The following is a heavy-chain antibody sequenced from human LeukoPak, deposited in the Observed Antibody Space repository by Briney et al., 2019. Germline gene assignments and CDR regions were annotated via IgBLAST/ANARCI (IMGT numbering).Heavy chain of an antibody. CDR3: ARVEGGPHSRAMVDY. V-gene: IGHV1-69*02. J-gene: IGHJ4*02. CDR2: IIPILGIA. Sequence: SVKVSCKASGYTFTSYTISWVRQAPGQGLEWMGRIIPILGIANYAQKFQGRVTITADKSTSTAYMELSSLRSEDTAVYYCARVEGGPHSRAMVDYWGQGTLVTVSS. CDR1: GYTFTSYT. D-gene: IGHD5-18*01.